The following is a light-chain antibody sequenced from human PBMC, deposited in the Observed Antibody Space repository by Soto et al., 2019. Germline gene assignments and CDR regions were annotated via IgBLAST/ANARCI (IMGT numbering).Light chain of an antibody. CDR3: MQTVQFPWT. J-gene: IGKJ1*01. Sequence: DIVMTQTPLSLSVTPRQPASISCKSSQSLVYSDGKTYFYWYLQKPGQAPQLLIHGVSNRFSGVTDRFRGSGSGTDFTLTISRVEAEDVGLYYCMQTVQFPWTFGQGTKVEV. V-gene: IGKV2D-29*01. CDR1: QSLVYSDGKTY. CDR2: GVS.